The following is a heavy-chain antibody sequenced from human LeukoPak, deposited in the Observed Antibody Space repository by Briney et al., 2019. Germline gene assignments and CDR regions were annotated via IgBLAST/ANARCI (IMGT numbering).Heavy chain of an antibody. CDR2: ISSSGSTI. D-gene: IGHD3-10*01. Sequence: PGGSLRLSCAASGFTFSSYEMNWVRQAPGKGLGWVSYISSSGSTIYYADSVKGRFTISRDNAKNSLYLQMNSLRAEDTAVYYCARDAMVRGVISRWDYWGQGTLVTVSS. J-gene: IGHJ4*02. V-gene: IGHV3-48*03. CDR3: ARDAMVRGVISRWDY. CDR1: GFTFSSYE.